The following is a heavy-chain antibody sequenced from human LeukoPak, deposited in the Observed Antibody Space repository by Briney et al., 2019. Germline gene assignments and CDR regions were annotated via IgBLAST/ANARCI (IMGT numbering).Heavy chain of an antibody. CDR2: IYHSGST. D-gene: IGHD1-26*01. CDR3: ARLGEMKWELYYFDY. V-gene: IGHV4-59*08. Sequence: SSETLSLTCSVSGGSLKSYYWNWIRQPPGKGLEWIGYIYHSGSTNYNPSFRSRVTISLDRSKSHFSLNLTSVTPADTAIYYCARLGEMKWELYYFDYWGQGTLVTVSS. CDR1: GGSLKSYY. J-gene: IGHJ4*02.